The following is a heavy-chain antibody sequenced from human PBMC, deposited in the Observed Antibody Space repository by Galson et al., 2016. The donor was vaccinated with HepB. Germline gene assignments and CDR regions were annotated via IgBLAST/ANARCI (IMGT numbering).Heavy chain of an antibody. V-gene: IGHV4-38-2*02. D-gene: IGHD5-18*01. CDR2: IHNSGTT. CDR3: ARPIRGYNFGPVDS. Sequence: ETLSLTCTVSGDSISSDYYWSWIRQPPGRGLEWIGTIHNSGTTYYNPSLESRVSISVDTSKNHFSLKLTSVTAADTALYYCARPIRGYNFGPVDSWGQGILVTVSS. J-gene: IGHJ4*02. CDR1: GDSISSDYY.